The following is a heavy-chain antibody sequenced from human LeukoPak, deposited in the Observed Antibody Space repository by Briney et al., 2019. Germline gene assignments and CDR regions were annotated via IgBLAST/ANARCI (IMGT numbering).Heavy chain of an antibody. CDR2: ISYDGSNK. Sequence: GGSLRLSCAASGFTFSSYGMHWVRQAPGKGLEWVAVISYDGSNKYYADSVKGRFTISRDNSKNTLYLQMNSLRAEDTAVYYCAKDQIPYGLISEYFQHWGQGTLVTVSS. V-gene: IGHV3-30*18. CDR1: GFTFSSYG. D-gene: IGHD3-10*01. CDR3: AKDQIPYGLISEYFQH. J-gene: IGHJ1*01.